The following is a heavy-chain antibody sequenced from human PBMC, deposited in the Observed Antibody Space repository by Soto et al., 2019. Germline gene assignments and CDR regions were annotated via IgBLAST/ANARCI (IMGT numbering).Heavy chain of an antibody. CDR1: GFTFSSYA. CDR2: ISGSGAST. CDR3: AKNSGVVPAAIHYYYYMDV. J-gene: IGHJ6*03. V-gene: IGHV3-23*01. D-gene: IGHD2-2*01. Sequence: GGSLRLSCAASGFTFSSYAMSWVRQAPGKGLEWVSAISGSGASTYYADSVKGRFTISRDNSKNTLYLQMNSLIAEDTAVYYCAKNSGVVPAAIHYYYYMDVWGKGTTVTVSS.